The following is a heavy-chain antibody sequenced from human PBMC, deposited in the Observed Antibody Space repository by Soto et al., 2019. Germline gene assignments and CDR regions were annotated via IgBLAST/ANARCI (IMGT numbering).Heavy chain of an antibody. J-gene: IGHJ4*02. Sequence: QVQLVQSGAELKKPGSSVKFSCKASVGTFSSYAISWVRQDTGQGLDWMGGIIPIFGTANYAQKFQGRVTITADESTSTAYMGLGRLRSEDTAVYYCAGGWGSYRRGVNYWGQGTLVTVSS. D-gene: IGHD3-16*02. CDR3: AGGWGSYRRGVNY. CDR2: IIPIFGTA. CDR1: VGTFSSYA. V-gene: IGHV1-69*01.